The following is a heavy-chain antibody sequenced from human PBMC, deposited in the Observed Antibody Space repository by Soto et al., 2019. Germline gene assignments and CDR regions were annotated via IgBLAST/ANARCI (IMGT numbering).Heavy chain of an antibody. CDR1: GYTFTSYA. J-gene: IGHJ6*02. CDR3: ARDRYYYRSGRAMDV. CDR2: INAGNGNT. D-gene: IGHD3-10*01. V-gene: IGHV1-3*01. Sequence: ASVKVSCKASGYTFTSYAMHWVRQAPGQRLEWMGWINAGNGNTKYSQKFQGRVTITRDTSASTAYMELSSLRSEDTAVYYCARDRYYYRSGRAMDVWGQGTTVTVSS.